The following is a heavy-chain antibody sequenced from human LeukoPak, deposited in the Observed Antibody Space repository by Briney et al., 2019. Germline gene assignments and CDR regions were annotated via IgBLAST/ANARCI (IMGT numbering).Heavy chain of an antibody. V-gene: IGHV3-30*02. D-gene: IGHD3-3*01. CDR2: IRYDGSNK. CDR3: AKDLGVVITLPGY. J-gene: IGHJ4*02. Sequence: GGSLRLSCAASGFTFSSYGMHWVRQAPGKGLEWVAFIRYDGSNKYYADSVKVRFTISRDNSKNTLYLQMNSLRAEDTAVYYCAKDLGVVITLPGYWGQGTLVTVSS. CDR1: GFTFSSYG.